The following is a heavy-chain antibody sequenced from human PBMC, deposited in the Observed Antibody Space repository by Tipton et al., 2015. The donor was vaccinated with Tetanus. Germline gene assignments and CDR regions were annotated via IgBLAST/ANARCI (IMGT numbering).Heavy chain of an antibody. V-gene: IGHV1-2*02. CDR2: IDPKSGDT. CDR3: ARDAVRAGGGSFDY. J-gene: IGHJ4*02. CDR1: GYTFTNYH. Sequence: QLVQSGAEVKKPGASVRVSCRPSGYTFTNYHVQWVRQAPGQGLEWKGWIDPKSGDTDFAQRFQGRVTMTRDSSISTVYMELSRLRRDGTVVYYCARDAVRAGGGSFDYWGQGTLVAVAS. D-gene: IGHD3-16*01.